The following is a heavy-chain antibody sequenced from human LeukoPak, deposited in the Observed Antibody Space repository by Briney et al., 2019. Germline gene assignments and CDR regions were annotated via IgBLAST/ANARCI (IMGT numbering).Heavy chain of an antibody. CDR2: IYYSGST. Sequence: SETLSLTCTVSGGSISSYYWSWIRQPPGKGLGWIGYIYYSGSTNYNPSLKSRVTISVDTSKNQFSLKLSSVTAADTAVYYCARAEDSSGYYPLGYWGQGTLVTVSS. D-gene: IGHD3-22*01. V-gene: IGHV4-59*01. CDR3: ARAEDSSGYYPLGY. CDR1: GGSISSYY. J-gene: IGHJ4*02.